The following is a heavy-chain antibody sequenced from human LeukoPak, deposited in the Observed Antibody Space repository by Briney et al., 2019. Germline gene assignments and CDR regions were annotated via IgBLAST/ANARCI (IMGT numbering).Heavy chain of an antibody. Sequence: KSSETLSLTCTVSGGSISSYYWSWIRQPPGKGLEWIGYIYYSGSTNYNPSLKSRVTISVDTSKNQFSLKLSSVTAADTAVYYCARHYYDSSGYSEADWYFDLWGRDTLVTVSS. J-gene: IGHJ2*01. CDR3: ARHYYDSSGYSEADWYFDL. CDR2: IYYSGST. D-gene: IGHD3-22*01. CDR1: GGSISSYY. V-gene: IGHV4-59*01.